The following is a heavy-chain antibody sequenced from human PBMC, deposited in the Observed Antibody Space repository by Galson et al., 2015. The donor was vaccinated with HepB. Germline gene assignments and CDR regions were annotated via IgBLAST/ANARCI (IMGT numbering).Heavy chain of an antibody. D-gene: IGHD6-19*01. J-gene: IGHJ4*02. CDR2: IYPSGST. CDR1: GGSISSSNW. V-gene: IGHV4-4*02. CDR3: ARSTSGWYGRFDY. Sequence: ETLSLTCSVSGGSISSSNWWSWVRQSPGKGLEWIAEIYPSGSTNYNPSLESRVTISVDKSKNQFSLRLTSVTAADTAVYYCARSTSGWYGRFDYWGQGTLVTVSS.